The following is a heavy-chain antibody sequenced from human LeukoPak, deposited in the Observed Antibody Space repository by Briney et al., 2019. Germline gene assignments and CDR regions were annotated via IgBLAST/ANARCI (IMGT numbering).Heavy chain of an antibody. J-gene: IGHJ4*02. CDR1: GGTFSSYA. CDR3: ASYYDSSGYYGEYGY. D-gene: IGHD3-22*01. Sequence: ASVKVSCKASGGTFSSYAISWERQAPGQGLEWMGGIIPIFGTANYAQKFQGRVTITADESTSTAYMELSSLRSEDTAVYYCASYYDSSGYYGEYGYWGQGTLVTVSS. V-gene: IGHV1-69*01. CDR2: IIPIFGTA.